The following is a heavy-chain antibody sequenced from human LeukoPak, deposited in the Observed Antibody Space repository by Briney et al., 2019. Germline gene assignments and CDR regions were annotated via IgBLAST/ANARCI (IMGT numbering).Heavy chain of an antibody. D-gene: IGHD3-22*01. CDR3: ASPSHYYDSSGYYPFDY. V-gene: IGHV1-69*04. J-gene: IGHJ4*02. CDR2: IIPILGIA. CDR1: GGTFSSYA. Sequence: SVKVSCKASGGTFSSYAISWVRQAPGQGLEWMGRIIPILGIANYAQKSQGRVTITADESTSTAYMELSSLRSEDTAVYYCASPSHYYDSSGYYPFDYWGQGTLVTVSS.